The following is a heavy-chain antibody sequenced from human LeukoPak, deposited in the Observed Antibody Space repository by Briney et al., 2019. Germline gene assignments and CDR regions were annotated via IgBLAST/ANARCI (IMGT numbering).Heavy chain of an antibody. V-gene: IGHV3-11*04. CDR3: ARARKWYDFDY. CDR1: GFTFSDNY. J-gene: IGHJ4*02. D-gene: IGHD2-8*01. Sequence: GGSLRLSCAASGFTFSDNYMIWIRQAPGKGLEWVSYIDTSGSAMYYAVPVKGRFTISRDNARNSLYLQMNSLRAEDTAVYYCARARKWYDFDYWGQGTLATVSS. CDR2: IDTSGSAM.